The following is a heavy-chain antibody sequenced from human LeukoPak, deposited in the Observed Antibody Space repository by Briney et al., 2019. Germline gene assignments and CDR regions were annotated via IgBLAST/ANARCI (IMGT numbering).Heavy chain of an antibody. CDR1: GGSISSSSYY. Sequence: SETLSLTCTVSGGSISSSSYYWGWIRQPPGKGLEWIGSIYYSGSTYYNPSLKSRVTISVDTSKNQFSLKLSSVTAADTAVYYCARGRRNIVVVVAASWFDPWGQGTLVTVSS. J-gene: IGHJ5*02. CDR2: IYYSGST. CDR3: ARGRRNIVVVVAASWFDP. V-gene: IGHV4-39*07. D-gene: IGHD2-15*01.